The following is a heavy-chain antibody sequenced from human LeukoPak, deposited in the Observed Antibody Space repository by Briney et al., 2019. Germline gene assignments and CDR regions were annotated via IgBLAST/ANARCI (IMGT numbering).Heavy chain of an antibody. Sequence: KPSETLSPTCTVSGGSTRSVSYFWGWLRQPPGKNLEWIGSIHNSGRTYDNLSLRSRLNMSMDTSKNQISLKLRSVTAADTADYYCARVDASGWYLRHWGQGILVIVAT. CDR1: GGSTRSVSYF. D-gene: IGHD6-19*01. CDR3: ARVDASGWYLRH. CDR2: IHNSGRT. V-gene: IGHV4-39*07. J-gene: IGHJ4*01.